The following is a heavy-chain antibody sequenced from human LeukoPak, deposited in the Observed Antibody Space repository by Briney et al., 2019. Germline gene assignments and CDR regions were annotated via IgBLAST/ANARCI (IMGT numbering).Heavy chain of an antibody. J-gene: IGHJ4*02. Sequence: GGSLRLSCAASGFTFSSYAMSRVRQAPGKGLEWVSTISGSGGTTYYADSVKGRFTISRDNSKNTLYLQMNSLRAEDTAVYYCAKHTGYSSGWYADWGQGTLVTVSS. D-gene: IGHD6-19*01. V-gene: IGHV3-23*01. CDR3: AKHTGYSSGWYAD. CDR1: GFTFSSYA. CDR2: ISGSGGTT.